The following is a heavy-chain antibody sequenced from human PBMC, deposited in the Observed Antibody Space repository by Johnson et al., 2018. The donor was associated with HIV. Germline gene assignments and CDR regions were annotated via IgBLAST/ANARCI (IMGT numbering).Heavy chain of an antibody. J-gene: IGHJ3*01. D-gene: IGHD2-8*02. Sequence: VQLVESGGGLVQPGRSLRLSCAASGFTFDDYAMHWVRQAPGKGLEWVSEIDSVGDTYYPPSVKGRLTTSRENANNSLYLEMSSLRAGDTAVYYCARRSARSGGFDLWGQGTMVTVSS. CDR3: ARRSARSGGFDL. V-gene: IGHV3-13*01. CDR1: GFTFDDYA. CDR2: IDSVGDT.